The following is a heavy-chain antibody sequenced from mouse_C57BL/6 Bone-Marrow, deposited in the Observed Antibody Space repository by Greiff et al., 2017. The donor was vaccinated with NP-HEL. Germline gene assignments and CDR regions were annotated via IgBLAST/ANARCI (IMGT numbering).Heavy chain of an antibody. Sequence: EVKLVESGGGLVQPGGSMKLSCAASGFTFSDAWMDWVRQSPEKGLEWVAEIRNKANNHATYYAESVKGRFTISRDDSKSSVYLQMNSLRAEDTGMYYCTRITTVVASGFDVWGTGTTVTVSS. V-gene: IGHV6-6*01. D-gene: IGHD1-1*01. CDR3: TRITTVVASGFDV. J-gene: IGHJ1*03. CDR1: GFTFSDAW. CDR2: IRNKANNHAT.